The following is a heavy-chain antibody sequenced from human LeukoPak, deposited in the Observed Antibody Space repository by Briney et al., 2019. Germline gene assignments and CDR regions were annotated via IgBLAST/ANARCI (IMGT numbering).Heavy chain of an antibody. J-gene: IGHJ5*02. V-gene: IGHV3-7*01. Sequence: GGSLRLSCAASGFTLSNYWMSWARQAPGKGLEWVAHIKQDGSEKYYVPSVKGRFTISRDNAKSSLYLQMNSLRVEDTAVYYCAKYATSSGSRWLEPWGQGTLVTVSS. D-gene: IGHD6-19*01. CDR3: AKYATSSGSRWLEP. CDR1: GFTLSNYW. CDR2: IKQDGSEK.